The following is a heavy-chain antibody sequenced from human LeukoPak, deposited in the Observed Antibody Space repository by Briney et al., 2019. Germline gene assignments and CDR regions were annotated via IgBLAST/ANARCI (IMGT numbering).Heavy chain of an antibody. V-gene: IGHV3-21*01. CDR2: ISSSSSYI. J-gene: IGHJ4*02. CDR3: ARDQRPDYDSSGYVFDY. Sequence: PGGSLRLSCAASGFTFSSYSMNWVRQAPGKGLEWVSSISSSSSYIYYADSVKGRFTISRDNAKNSLYLQMNSLRAEDTAVYYCARDQRPDYDSSGYVFDYWGQGTLVTVSS. CDR1: GFTFSSYS. D-gene: IGHD3-22*01.